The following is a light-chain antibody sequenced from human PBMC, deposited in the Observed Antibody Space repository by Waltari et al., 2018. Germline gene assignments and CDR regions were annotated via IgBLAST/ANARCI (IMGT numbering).Light chain of an antibody. CDR3: CSYAGSRVV. CDR1: SSDVGSYNL. CDR2: EGR. Sequence: QSALTQPASVSGSPGQSITISCTGTSSDVGSYNLVSWYQQHPGKAPNLMIYEGRKRPSGVSNRFAGSESGNTACLTISGLQAEDDADHYCCSYAGSRVVFGGGTKLTVL. V-gene: IGLV2-23*01. J-gene: IGLJ2*01.